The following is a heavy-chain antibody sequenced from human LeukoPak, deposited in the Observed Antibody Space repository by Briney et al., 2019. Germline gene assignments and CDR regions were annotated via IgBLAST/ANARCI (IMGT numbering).Heavy chain of an antibody. J-gene: IGHJ4*02. D-gene: IGHD4-23*01. CDR2: ISSSSSYI. V-gene: IGHV3-21*01. CDR1: GFTFSSYS. Sequence: SGGSLRLSCAASGFTFSSYSMNWVRQAPGKGLEWVSSISSSSSYIYYADSVKGRFTISRDNAKNSLYLQMNSLRAEDTAVYYCARDVFRVLNPIHDYGGNSFDYWGQGTLVTVSS. CDR3: ARDVFRVLNPIHDYGGNSFDY.